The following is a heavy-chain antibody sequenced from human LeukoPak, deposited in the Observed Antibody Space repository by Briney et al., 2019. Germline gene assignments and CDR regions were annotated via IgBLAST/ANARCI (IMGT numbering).Heavy chain of an antibody. CDR2: IVGSGGDT. D-gene: IGHD2-15*01. V-gene: IGHV3-23*01. CDR3: ARTVVGARGY. CDR1: GFTFSNYA. Sequence: PGGSLRLSCGASGFTFSNYAMSWVRQAPGKGLDWVSAIVGSGGDTYYADSVKGRFTISRDNAKNSLYLQMNSLRAEDTAVYYCARTVVGARGYWGQGTLVTVSS. J-gene: IGHJ4*02.